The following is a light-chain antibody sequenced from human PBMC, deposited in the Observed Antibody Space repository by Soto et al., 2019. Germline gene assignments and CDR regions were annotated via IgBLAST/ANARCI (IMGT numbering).Light chain of an antibody. CDR2: LAS. CDR1: QSLLDTYGYYS. Sequence: DVVMTQSPLSLPVTPGEPAAISCRARQSLLDTYGYYSLDWYLQSPGQSLQLLIYLASNRASRVPDRFIGSGSGRDNTLKISAVEAEDVGVYYCMQAQQTPYTFSQGTRLEIK. CDR3: MQAQQTPYT. J-gene: IGKJ2*01. V-gene: IGKV2-28*01.